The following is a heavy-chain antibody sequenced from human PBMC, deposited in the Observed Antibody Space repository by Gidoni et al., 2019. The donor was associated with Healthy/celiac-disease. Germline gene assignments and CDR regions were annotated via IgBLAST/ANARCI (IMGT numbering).Heavy chain of an antibody. V-gene: IGHV4-39*01. CDR1: GGPISSSSYY. J-gene: IGHJ4*02. CDR3: ARIRCGGDCYLDY. Sequence: QLQLQESGPGLVKPSETLSLTCTVSGGPISSSSYYWGWLRQPPGKGLEWIGSIYYSGSTYYNPSLKSRVTISVDTSKNQFSLKLSSVTAADTAVYYCARIRCGGDCYLDYWGQGTLVTVSS. CDR2: IYYSGST. D-gene: IGHD2-21*02.